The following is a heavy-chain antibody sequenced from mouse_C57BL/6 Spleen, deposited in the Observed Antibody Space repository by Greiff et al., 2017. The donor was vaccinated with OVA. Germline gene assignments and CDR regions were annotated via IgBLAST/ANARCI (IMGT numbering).Heavy chain of an antibody. J-gene: IGHJ2*01. CDR1: GFTFSSFA. Sequence: EVQLVESGGGLVKPGGSLKLSCAASGFTFSSFAMSWVRQTPEKRLEWVATISDGGRYSYYPDNVKGRFPLSRDNAKNNRYLQMSHLKSEDTAMYYCARDANYGSSFDYWGQGTTLTVSS. CDR2: ISDGGRYS. V-gene: IGHV5-4*01. D-gene: IGHD1-1*01. CDR3: ARDANYGSSFDY.